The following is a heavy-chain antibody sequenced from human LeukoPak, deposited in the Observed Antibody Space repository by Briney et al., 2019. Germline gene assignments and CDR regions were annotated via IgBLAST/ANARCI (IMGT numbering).Heavy chain of an antibody. CDR1: GGSISSYY. D-gene: IGHD2-15*01. CDR2: VDDRGNI. Sequence: SETLSLTCTVSGGSISSYYWSWIRQSPGKGLEWFGEVDDRGNIFYNPSLKSRVTISADTSKSQFSLTLRSVTAADTAVYYCARKWVHNTLDIWGQGTLVTVSS. J-gene: IGHJ3*02. V-gene: IGHV4-34*01. CDR3: ARKWVHNTLDI.